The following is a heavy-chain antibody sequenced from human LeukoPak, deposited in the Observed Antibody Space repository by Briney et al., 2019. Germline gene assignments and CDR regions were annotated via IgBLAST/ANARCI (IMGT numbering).Heavy chain of an antibody. CDR2: INHSGST. CDR1: GGSFSGYY. Sequence: SETLSLTCAVYGGSFSGYYWSWIRQPPGKGLEWIGEINHSGSTNYNPSLKSRVTISVDTSKNQFSLKLSSVTAADTAVYYCARHLRRRYSRTNWFDPWGQGTLVTVSS. CDR3: ARHLRRRYSRTNWFDP. J-gene: IGHJ5*02. V-gene: IGHV4-34*01. D-gene: IGHD6-13*01.